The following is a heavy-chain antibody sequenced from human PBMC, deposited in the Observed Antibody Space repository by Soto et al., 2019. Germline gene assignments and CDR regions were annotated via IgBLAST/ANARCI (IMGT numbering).Heavy chain of an antibody. V-gene: IGHV3-23*01. CDR2: VSANGQGI. CDR1: GFTFSSSA. J-gene: IGHJ4*02. Sequence: GGSLRLSCAASGFTFSSSAISWVRQAPGKGLEWVSAVSANGQGIYYADSVRGRFTISRDNSKNTVFLHMDSLSAEDTAVYYCAKDRHYPRDYFHYWGQGTLVTVYS. CDR3: AKDRHYPRDYFHY. D-gene: IGHD3-10*01.